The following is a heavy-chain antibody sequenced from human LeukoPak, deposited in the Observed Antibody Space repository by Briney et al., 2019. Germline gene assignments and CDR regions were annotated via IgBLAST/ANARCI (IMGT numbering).Heavy chain of an antibody. Sequence: GRSPRLSCAASGFTFSSYGMHWVRQAPGKGLEWVAVISYDGSNKYYADSVKGRFTISRDNSKNTLYLQMNSLRAEDTAVYYCAKISGYDNDDAFDIWGQGTMVTVSS. CDR2: ISYDGSNK. V-gene: IGHV3-30*18. J-gene: IGHJ3*02. D-gene: IGHD5-12*01. CDR1: GFTFSSYG. CDR3: AKISGYDNDDAFDI.